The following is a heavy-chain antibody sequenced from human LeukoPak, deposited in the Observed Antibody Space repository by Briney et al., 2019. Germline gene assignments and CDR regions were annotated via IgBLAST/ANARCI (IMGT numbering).Heavy chain of an antibody. J-gene: IGHJ4*02. CDR2: ICYGGSTK. Sequence: AGSLTLSCAASGFSFSSYCMRWVRQPPGKGLEWVADICYGGSTKYYADSVKGRFTISRYNSRNTLYLPMNSLRTEDTAVYFFAKDYSGYARSDYWREAPLVTVSA. D-gene: IGHD5-12*01. V-gene: IGHV3-30*02. CDR1: GFSFSSYC. CDR3: AKDYSGYARSDY.